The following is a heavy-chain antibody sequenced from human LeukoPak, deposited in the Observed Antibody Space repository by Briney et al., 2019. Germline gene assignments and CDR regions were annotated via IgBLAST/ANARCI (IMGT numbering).Heavy chain of an antibody. CDR1: GFTFGTSW. V-gene: IGHV3-7*01. J-gene: IGHJ4*02. CDR2: INQGGSEK. CDR3: SFSLNY. Sequence: GGSLRLSCAASGFTFGTSWMDWVRQAPGKGLEWVANINQGGSEKYYVDSVKGRFTISRDNAKNSLYLQMNSLRAEDTAVYYCSFSLNYWGQGTLVTVSS.